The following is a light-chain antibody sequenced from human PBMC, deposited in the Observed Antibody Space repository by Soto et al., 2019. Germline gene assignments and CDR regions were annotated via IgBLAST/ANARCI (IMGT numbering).Light chain of an antibody. V-gene: IGLV1-44*01. CDR3: AAWDDSLNGL. CDR1: SSNIGSNP. Sequence: VLTQPPSASGTPGQRVIISCSGSSSNIGSNPVNWYQQLPGTAPKLLIYNNDQRPSGVPDRFSGSKSGPSASLAISGLQSEDEADYYCAAWDDSLNGLFGGGTKLTVL. J-gene: IGLJ3*02. CDR2: NND.